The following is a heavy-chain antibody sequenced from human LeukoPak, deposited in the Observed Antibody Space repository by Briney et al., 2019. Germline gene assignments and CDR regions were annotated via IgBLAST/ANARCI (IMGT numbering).Heavy chain of an antibody. CDR3: ERAPTDVKAAAVDDAFDI. V-gene: IGHV6-1*01. CDR2: TYYRSKWYN. D-gene: IGHD6-25*01. Sequence: SQTLSLTCAISGDSVSSNSAAWNWIRQSPSRGLEWLGRTYYRSKWYNDYAVSVKSRITINPDTSKNQFSLQLNSVTPEDTAVYYCERAPTDVKAAAVDDAFDIWGQGTMVTVSS. J-gene: IGHJ3*02. CDR1: GDSVSSNSAA.